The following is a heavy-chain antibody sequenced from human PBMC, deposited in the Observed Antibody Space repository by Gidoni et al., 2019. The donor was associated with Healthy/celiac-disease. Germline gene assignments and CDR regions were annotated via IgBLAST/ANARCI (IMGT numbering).Heavy chain of an antibody. CDR2: IYPGDSDT. Sequence: EVQLLQSGAEVNKPGESLKISFKGSGYRFTSYWIGWVRQMPGKGLEWMGIIYPGDSDTSYCPSLQGQVTISDDKYISTAYLQWSSLKASDTAMYYCARRGAVALFDYWGQGTLVNVSS. CDR3: ARRGAVALFDY. J-gene: IGHJ4*02. D-gene: IGHD6-19*01. CDR1: GYRFTSYW. V-gene: IGHV5-51*01.